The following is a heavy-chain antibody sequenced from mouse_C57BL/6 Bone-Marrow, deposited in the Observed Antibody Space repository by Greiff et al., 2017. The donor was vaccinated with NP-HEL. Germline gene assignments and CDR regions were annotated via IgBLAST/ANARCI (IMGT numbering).Heavy chain of an antibody. CDR1: VFTFSSYA. J-gene: IGHJ4*01. Sequence: EVHLVESGGGLVKPGGSLKLSCAASVFTFSSYAMSWVRQTPEKRLEWVATISDGGSYTYYPDNVKGRFTISRDNAKNNLYLQMSHLKSEDTAMYYCASIYYYGSPYAMDYWGQGTSVTVSS. D-gene: IGHD1-1*01. V-gene: IGHV5-4*01. CDR2: ISDGGSYT. CDR3: ASIYYYGSPYAMDY.